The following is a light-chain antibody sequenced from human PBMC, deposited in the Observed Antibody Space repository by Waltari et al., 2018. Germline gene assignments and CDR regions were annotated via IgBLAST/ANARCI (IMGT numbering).Light chain of an antibody. J-gene: IGKJ4*01. CDR2: DAS. Sequence: EIVLTQSPATLSLSPGEIATLSCRASQSVSRHLAWYQQKPGQAPRLLIYDASNRALGIPLRFSGSGSGTDFTLTISSLEPEDFAVYYCQQRSTWPSLTFGGGTKVEIK. CDR3: QQRSTWPSLT. CDR1: QSVSRH. V-gene: IGKV3-11*01.